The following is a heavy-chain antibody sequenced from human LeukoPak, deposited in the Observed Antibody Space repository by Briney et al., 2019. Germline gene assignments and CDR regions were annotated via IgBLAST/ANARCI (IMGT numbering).Heavy chain of an antibody. CDR2: IYYSGST. Sequence: SETLSLTCTVSGGSISSSSYYWGWIRQPPGKGLEWIGSIYYSGSTYYNPSLKSPVTISVDTSKNQFSLKLSSVTAADTAMYYCARDYPLRLEWLRSPPSDAFDIWGQGTMVTVSS. CDR1: GGSISSSSYY. V-gene: IGHV4-39*07. CDR3: ARDYPLRLEWLRSPPSDAFDI. D-gene: IGHD5-12*01. J-gene: IGHJ3*02.